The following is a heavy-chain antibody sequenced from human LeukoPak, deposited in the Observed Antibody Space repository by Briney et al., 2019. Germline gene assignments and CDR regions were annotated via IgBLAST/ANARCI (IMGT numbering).Heavy chain of an antibody. D-gene: IGHD3-10*01. CDR2: IRYDGSNK. CDR1: GFTFSSYA. CDR3: AKDQTYYYGSGSYYNDY. J-gene: IGHJ4*02. V-gene: IGHV3-30*02. Sequence: GGSLRLSCAASGFTFSSYAMSWVRQAPGKGLEWVAFIRYDGSNKYYADSVKGRFTISRDNSKNTLYLQMNSLRAEDTAVYYCAKDQTYYYGSGSYYNDYWGQGTLVTVSS.